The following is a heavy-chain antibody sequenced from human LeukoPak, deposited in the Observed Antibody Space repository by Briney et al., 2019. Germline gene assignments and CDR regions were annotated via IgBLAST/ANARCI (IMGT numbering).Heavy chain of an antibody. J-gene: IGHJ4*02. CDR1: GYTFTSYG. V-gene: IGHV1-18*04. CDR2: ISAYNGNT. D-gene: IGHD3-10*01. CDR3: ARDPYYGSGSYYKVPHYFDY. Sequence: ASVKASCKASGYTFTSYGISWVRQAPGQGLECMGWISAYNGNTNYAQKLQGRVTMTTDTSTSTAYMELRSLRSDDTAVYYCARDPYYGSGSYYKVPHYFDYWGQGTLVTVSS.